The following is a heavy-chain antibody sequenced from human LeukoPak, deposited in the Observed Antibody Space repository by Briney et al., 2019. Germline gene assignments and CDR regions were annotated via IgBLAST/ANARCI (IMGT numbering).Heavy chain of an antibody. Sequence: SQTLSLTCAIAGDTVSSNSAAWNWIRHSPSRGLEWLGRTYYRSTWYNDYAVSVKSRITINPDTSKNQFYLQLNSVTPEDTAVYYCERGGYYGMDVWGQGTTVTVSS. CDR1: GDTVSSNSAA. V-gene: IGHV6-1*01. CDR3: ERGGYYGMDV. J-gene: IGHJ6*02. CDR2: TYYRSTWYN.